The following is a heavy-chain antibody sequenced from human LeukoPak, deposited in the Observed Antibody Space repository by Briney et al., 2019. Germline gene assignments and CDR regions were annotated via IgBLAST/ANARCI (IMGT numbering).Heavy chain of an antibody. V-gene: IGHV3-15*01. J-gene: IGHJ4*02. Sequence: GGSLRLSCAASGFTFSNAWMSWVRQAPGKGLEWVGRIKSKTDGGTTDYAAPVKGRFTISRDDSKNTLYLQMNSLKTEDTAVYYCTTDYYYDSSGYYGFDYWGQGTLVTVSS. CDR3: TTDYYYDSSGYYGFDY. D-gene: IGHD3-22*01. CDR2: IKSKTDGGTT. CDR1: GFTFSNAW.